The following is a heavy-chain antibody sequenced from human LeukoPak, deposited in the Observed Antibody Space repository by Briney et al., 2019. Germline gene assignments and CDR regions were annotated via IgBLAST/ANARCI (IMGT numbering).Heavy chain of an antibody. Sequence: SVKVSCKASGGTFSSYAISWVRQAPGQGLEWMGRIIPIFGTANYAQKFQGRVTITTDESTSTAYMELSSLRSEDTAVYYCARELWFGELLGFWFDPWGQGALVTVSS. CDR3: ARELWFGELLGFWFDP. CDR1: GGTFSSYA. J-gene: IGHJ5*02. V-gene: IGHV1-69*05. D-gene: IGHD3-10*01. CDR2: IIPIFGTA.